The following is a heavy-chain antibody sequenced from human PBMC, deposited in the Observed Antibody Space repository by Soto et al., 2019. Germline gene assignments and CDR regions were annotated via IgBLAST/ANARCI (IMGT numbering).Heavy chain of an antibody. CDR2: ISGSGGST. V-gene: IGHV3-23*01. Sequence: GGSLRLSCAASGFTFSSYAMSWVRQAPGKGLEWVSAISGSGGSTYYADSVKGRFTISRDNSKNTLYLQMNSLRAEDTAVYYCAKCLVRIAVVGDAFDIWGQGTMVTVSS. D-gene: IGHD6-19*01. CDR1: GFTFSSYA. J-gene: IGHJ3*02. CDR3: AKCLVRIAVVGDAFDI.